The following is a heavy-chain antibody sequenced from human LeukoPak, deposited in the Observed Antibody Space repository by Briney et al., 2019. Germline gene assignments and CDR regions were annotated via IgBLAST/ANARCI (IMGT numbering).Heavy chain of an antibody. J-gene: IGHJ5*02. CDR2: IYYSGST. CDR3: ARDGLSFSSSWYYWFDP. Sequence: SETLSLTCTVSGGSISSSSYYWGWIRQPPGKGLEWIGSIYYSGSTYYNPSLKSRVTISVDTSKNQFSLKLSSVTAADTAVYYCARDGLSFSSSWYYWFDPWGQGTLVTVSS. D-gene: IGHD6-13*01. CDR1: GGSISSSSYY. V-gene: IGHV4-39*07.